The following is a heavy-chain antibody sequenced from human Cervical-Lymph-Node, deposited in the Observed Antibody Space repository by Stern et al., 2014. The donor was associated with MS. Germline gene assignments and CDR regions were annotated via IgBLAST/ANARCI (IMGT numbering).Heavy chain of an antibody. CDR3: ARGIVTNRPASTLHNLFDP. CDR1: GGKLSSSFA. CDR2: IIRIIGLA. V-gene: IGHV1-69*09. D-gene: IGHD4-17*01. Sequence: VQLEESGAEVKKPGSSVNVSCKPSGGKLSSSFAVSWLRPAPAQGLVWRGRIIRIIGLANYAQKFQSRLTITGDKSTSTVYMELSSLTSEDTALYYCARGIVTNRPASTLHNLFDPWGQGTLVTVSS. J-gene: IGHJ5*02.